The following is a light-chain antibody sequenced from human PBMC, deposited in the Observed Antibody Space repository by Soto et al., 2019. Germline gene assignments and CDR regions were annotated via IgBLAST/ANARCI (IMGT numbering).Light chain of an antibody. J-gene: IGKJ2*01. Sequence: DIVMTQSPDSLAVSLGERATINCKSSQSVLYSSNNKNYLAWYQQKPDQPPKLLIYWASTRESGVPDRFSGSGSGTDFTLTVSSLQAEDVAVYYCQHYFSTPYTFGQGTKLEIK. CDR3: QHYFSTPYT. CDR1: QSVLYSSNNKNY. CDR2: WAS. V-gene: IGKV4-1*01.